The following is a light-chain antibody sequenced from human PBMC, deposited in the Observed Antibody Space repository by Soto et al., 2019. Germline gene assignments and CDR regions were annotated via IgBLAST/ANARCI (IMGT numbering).Light chain of an antibody. CDR2: ANY. V-gene: IGLV1-40*01. CDR3: QSYDRSLSGWV. CDR1: SSNIGAGYD. Sequence: QSVLTQPPSVSGAPGQRVTISCTGSSSNIGAGYDVHWYQQFPGAAPKLLIYANYNRPSGVPDRVSGSKSGTSASLAITGLQAEDEADYYCQSYDRSLSGWVFGTGTKLTVL. J-gene: IGLJ3*02.